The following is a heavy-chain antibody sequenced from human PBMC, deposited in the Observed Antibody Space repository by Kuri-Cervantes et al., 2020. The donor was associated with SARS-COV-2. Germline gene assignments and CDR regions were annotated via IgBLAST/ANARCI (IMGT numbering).Heavy chain of an antibody. Sequence: GSLRLSCTVSGGSISSYYWSWIRQPAGKGLEWIGRIYTSGSTNYNPSLKSRVTISVDTSKNQFSLKLSSVTAADTAVYYCARTLARYYMDVWGKGTTVTVSS. V-gene: IGHV4-4*07. D-gene: IGHD6-6*01. CDR2: IYTSGST. CDR3: ARTLARYYMDV. CDR1: GGSISSYY. J-gene: IGHJ6*03.